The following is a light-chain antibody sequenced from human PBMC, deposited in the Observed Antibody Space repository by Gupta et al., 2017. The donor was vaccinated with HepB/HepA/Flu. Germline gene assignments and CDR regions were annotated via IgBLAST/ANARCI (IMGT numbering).Light chain of an antibody. CDR3: QQYGSSPFT. Sequence: EIVLMPSPGPLSLSLGERATLSCRASQSVSSSYLAWYQQKPGQAPRLLIYGASSRATGIPDRFSGSGSGTDFTLTISRLEPEDFAVYYCQQYGSSPFTFGPGTKVDIK. J-gene: IGKJ3*01. CDR2: GAS. V-gene: IGKV3-20*01. CDR1: QSVSSSY.